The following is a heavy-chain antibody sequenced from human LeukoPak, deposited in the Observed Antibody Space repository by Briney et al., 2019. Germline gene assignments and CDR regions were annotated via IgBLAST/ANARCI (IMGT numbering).Heavy chain of an antibody. CDR3: ARGYSSGWYGNVGYNWFDP. CDR2: MSPDSGYT. J-gene: IGHJ5*02. D-gene: IGHD6-19*01. V-gene: IGHV1-8*01. CDR1: GYTFTSYD. Sequence: GASVKVSCKASGYTFTSYDITWVRQATGQGLEWMGWMSPDSGYTGYAQTFQGRVTLTRNTSVSTAFMELSSLRSEDTAVYYCARGYSSGWYGNVGYNWFDPWGQGTLVTVSS.